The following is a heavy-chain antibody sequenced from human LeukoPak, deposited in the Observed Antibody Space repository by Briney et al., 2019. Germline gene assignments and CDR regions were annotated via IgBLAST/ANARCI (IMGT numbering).Heavy chain of an antibody. CDR2: IYYSGST. V-gene: IGHV4-59*01. J-gene: IGHJ3*02. CDR3: ARAYCGGDCDGDAFDI. CDR1: GGSFSGYY. Sequence: SETLSLTCAVYGGSFSGYYWSWIRQPPGKGLEWIGYIYYSGSTNYNPSLKSRVTISVDTSKNQFSLKLSSVTAADTAVYYCARAYCGGDCDGDAFDIWGQGTMVTVSS. D-gene: IGHD2-21*02.